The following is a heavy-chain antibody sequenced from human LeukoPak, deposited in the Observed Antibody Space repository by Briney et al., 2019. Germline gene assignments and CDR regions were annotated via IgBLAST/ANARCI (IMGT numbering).Heavy chain of an antibody. V-gene: IGHV1-18*01. CDR2: ISAYNGDT. D-gene: IGHD6-19*01. Sequence: ASVKVSCKASGFTFNRYGISWVRQAPGQGLEWMGWISAYNGDTNYAQKFQGRVTITTDTSASTAYMELRSLISDDTAVYYCARDPSNTSGRYAYFDYWGQGTLVTVSS. CDR1: GFTFNRYG. J-gene: IGHJ4*02. CDR3: ARDPSNTSGRYAYFDY.